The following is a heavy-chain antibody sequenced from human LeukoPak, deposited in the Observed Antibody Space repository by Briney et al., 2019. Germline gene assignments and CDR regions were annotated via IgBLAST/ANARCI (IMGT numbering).Heavy chain of an antibody. CDR2: IYRGETT. CDR1: GDSISSYY. Sequence: SGTLSLTCTVSGDSISSYYWSWIRQPAGKGLEWVGRIYRGETTNYNPSLKGRVTMSVDTSKNQLSLKLSPVTAADTAVYYCARLYYYGSGMFSAFDIWGQGTVVTVSS. V-gene: IGHV4-4*07. J-gene: IGHJ3*02. CDR3: ARLYYYGSGMFSAFDI. D-gene: IGHD3-10*01.